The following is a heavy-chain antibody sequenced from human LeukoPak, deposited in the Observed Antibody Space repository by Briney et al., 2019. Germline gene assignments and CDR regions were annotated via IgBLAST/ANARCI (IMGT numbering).Heavy chain of an antibody. J-gene: IGHJ3*02. CDR3: ANLAGAVAGEFDAFDI. V-gene: IGHV3-33*06. CDR2: IWYDGSNK. CDR1: GFTFSSYG. Sequence: PGGSLRLSCAASGFTFSSYGMHWVRQAPGKGLEWEAVIWYDGSNKYYADSVKGRFTISRGNSKNTLYLQMNSLRAEDTAVYYCANLAGAVAGEFDAFDIWGQGTMVTVSS. D-gene: IGHD6-19*01.